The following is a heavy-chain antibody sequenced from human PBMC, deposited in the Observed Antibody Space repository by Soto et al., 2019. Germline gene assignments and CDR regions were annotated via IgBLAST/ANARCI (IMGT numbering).Heavy chain of an antibody. CDR1: GFIFSQEF. CDR2: ILHKGGGGTT. Sequence: EVQLVESGGGLVTPGESLRLSCAASGFIFSQEFMTWVRQAPGKGLEWVARILHKGGGGTTDYAAPVKGRFTISRDDSQNMVYLQMNSLKTEDTARYFCTTDTWNWGQGTLVTVSS. J-gene: IGHJ4*02. D-gene: IGHD1-1*01. V-gene: IGHV3-15*01. CDR3: TTDTWN.